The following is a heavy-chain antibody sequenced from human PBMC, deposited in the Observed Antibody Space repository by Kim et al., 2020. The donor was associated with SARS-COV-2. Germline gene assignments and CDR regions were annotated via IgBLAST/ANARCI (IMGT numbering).Heavy chain of an antibody. D-gene: IGHD4-17*01. J-gene: IGHJ6*02. CDR3: ARPGDYISPLGMDV. V-gene: IGHV5-51*01. Sequence: SPSCQGQVTISADKSISTAYLQWSSLKASDTAMYYCARPGDYISPLGMDVWGQGTTVTVSS.